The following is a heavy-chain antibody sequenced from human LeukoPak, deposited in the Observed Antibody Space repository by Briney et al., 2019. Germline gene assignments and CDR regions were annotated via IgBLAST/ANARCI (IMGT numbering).Heavy chain of an antibody. CDR3: ARDRFDSSSSNYYYYYMDV. J-gene: IGHJ6*03. CDR2: SIPIFGTA. V-gene: IGHV1-69*05. Sequence: ASVKVSCTASGGTFSSYAISWVRQAPGQGLEWVGGSIPIFGTANYAQKFQGRVTITTDESTSTAYMELSSLRSEDTAVYYCARDRFDSSSSNYYYYYMDVWGKGTTVTVSS. D-gene: IGHD6-6*01. CDR1: GGTFSSYA.